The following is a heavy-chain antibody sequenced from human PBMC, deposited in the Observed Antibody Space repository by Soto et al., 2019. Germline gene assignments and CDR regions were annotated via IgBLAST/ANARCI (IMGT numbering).Heavy chain of an antibody. D-gene: IGHD3-10*01. J-gene: IGHJ4*02. CDR3: ARGTEVPSSGSYYPAPYYFDY. CDR2: INTGNGDT. Sequence: ASVKVSCKASGYSFTGYAMHWVRQAPGQRLEWMGWINTGNGDTKYSQKFQGRVTITSDTSATTVCMELSSLRSEDTAMYYCARGTEVPSSGSYYPAPYYFDYWGQGTLVTVSS. CDR1: GYSFTGYA. V-gene: IGHV1-3*04.